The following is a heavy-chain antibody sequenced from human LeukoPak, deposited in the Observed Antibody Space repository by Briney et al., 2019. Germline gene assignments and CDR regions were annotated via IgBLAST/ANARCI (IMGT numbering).Heavy chain of an antibody. CDR1: GGSISSYY. D-gene: IGHD5-24*01. V-gene: IGHV4-39*01. CDR3: ARGRRDGYNLEYFDK. Sequence: SETLSLTCTVSGGSISSYYWGWIRQPPGKGLQWIGSFYYSGSTYYNPSLKSRVTIYVDTSKNQFSLKLSSVTAADTAVYYCARGRRDGYNLEYFDKWGQGTLVTVSS. J-gene: IGHJ4*02. CDR2: FYYSGST.